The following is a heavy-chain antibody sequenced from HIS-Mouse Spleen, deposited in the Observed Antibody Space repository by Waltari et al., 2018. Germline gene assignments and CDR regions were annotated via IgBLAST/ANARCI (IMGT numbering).Heavy chain of an antibody. CDR3: AREIPYSSSWYDWYFDL. CDR1: GGSISSSSYY. J-gene: IGHJ2*01. V-gene: IGHV4-39*07. D-gene: IGHD6-13*01. Sequence: QLQLQESGPGLVKPSETLSLTCTVSGGSISSSSYYWGWIRQPPGKGLEWIGSIYYNGSTYYNPSLKSRVTISVDTSKNQVSLKLSSVTAADTAVYYCAREIPYSSSWYDWYFDLWGRGTLVTVSS. CDR2: IYYNGST.